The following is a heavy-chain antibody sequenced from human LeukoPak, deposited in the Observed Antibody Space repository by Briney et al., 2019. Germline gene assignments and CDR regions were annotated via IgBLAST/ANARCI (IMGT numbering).Heavy chain of an antibody. Sequence: SETLSLTCTVSGGSISSYYWNWIRQPPGKGLEWIGYIRYGGTTNYSPSLKSRATISVDTSKNQFSLNLISVTAADTAIYYCARVSSGGYFHTYYFDYWGQGTLVTVSS. CDR2: IRYGGTT. J-gene: IGHJ4*02. CDR3: ARVSSGGYFHTYYFDY. CDR1: GGSISSYY. V-gene: IGHV4-59*01. D-gene: IGHD3-22*01.